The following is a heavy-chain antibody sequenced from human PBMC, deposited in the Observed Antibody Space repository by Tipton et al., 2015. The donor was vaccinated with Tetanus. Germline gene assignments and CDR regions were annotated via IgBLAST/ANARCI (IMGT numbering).Heavy chain of an antibody. V-gene: IGHV4-31*03. Sequence: LRLSCTVSGGSISSGGYYWSWIRQHPGKGLEWIGYIYYSGSTYYNPSLKSRVTISVDTSKNQFSLKLSSVTAADTAVYYCAREVRDYYDSSGSPRVDDYFDYWGQGTLVTVSS. CDR1: GGSISSGGYY. J-gene: IGHJ4*02. D-gene: IGHD3-22*01. CDR3: AREVRDYYDSSGSPRVDDYFDY. CDR2: IYYSGST.